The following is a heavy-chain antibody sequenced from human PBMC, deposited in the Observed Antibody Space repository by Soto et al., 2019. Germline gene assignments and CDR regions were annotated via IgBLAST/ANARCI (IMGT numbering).Heavy chain of an antibody. Sequence: QVQLQQWGAGLLKPSETLSLTCAVYGGSFSGYYWSWIRQPPGKGLEWIGEINHSGSTNYNPSLKSRVTISVETSKNRFSLKLSSVTAADTAVYYCARGRITIFGVVRPSLYYFDYWGQGTLVTVSS. V-gene: IGHV4-34*01. CDR2: INHSGST. CDR1: GGSFSGYY. CDR3: ARGRITIFGVVRPSLYYFDY. D-gene: IGHD3-3*01. J-gene: IGHJ4*02.